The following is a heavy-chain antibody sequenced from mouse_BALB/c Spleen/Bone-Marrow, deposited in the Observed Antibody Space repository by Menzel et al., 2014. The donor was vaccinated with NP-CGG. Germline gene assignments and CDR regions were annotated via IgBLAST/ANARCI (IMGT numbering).Heavy chain of an antibody. CDR1: GFTFSDYY. CDR3: STMITTPYALDY. J-gene: IGHJ4*01. D-gene: IGHD2-4*01. V-gene: IGHV5-12*01. CDR2: ISNGGGST. Sequence: EVKVEESGGGSVQPGGSLKLSCAASGFTFSDYYMYWVRQTPEKRQEWVAYISNGGGSTYYPDTIKGRFTISRDNAKNTLFLQMSRLKSEDTAVYFCSTMITTPYALDYWGQGTSVTVSS.